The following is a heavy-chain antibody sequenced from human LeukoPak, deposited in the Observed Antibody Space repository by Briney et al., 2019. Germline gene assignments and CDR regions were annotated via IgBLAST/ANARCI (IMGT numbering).Heavy chain of an antibody. CDR3: ASLSTRRAFDI. Sequence: PSETLSLTCGVYGGSFSGYYWNWIRQSPGKGLEWIGEINHSGSTNYNPSLKSRVTISVDTSKNQFSLKLSSVTAADTAVYYCASLSTRRAFDIWGQGTMVAVSS. CDR2: INHSGST. V-gene: IGHV4-34*01. D-gene: IGHD1-14*01. J-gene: IGHJ3*02. CDR1: GGSFSGYY.